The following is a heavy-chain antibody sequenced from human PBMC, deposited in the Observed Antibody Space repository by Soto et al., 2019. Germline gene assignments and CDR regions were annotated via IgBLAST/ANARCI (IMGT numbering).Heavy chain of an antibody. V-gene: IGHV3-30*18. D-gene: IGHD2-2*01. CDR1: GFTFISYG. J-gene: IGHJ6*02. Sequence: QVQLVESGGGVVQPGRSLRLSCAASGFTFISYGMHWVRQAPGKGLEWVAVISYDGSNKYYADSVKGRFTISRDNSKNTLYLQMNSLRAEDTAVYYCAKTVNQVGMDVWGQVTTVTVSS. CDR2: ISYDGSNK. CDR3: AKTVNQVGMDV.